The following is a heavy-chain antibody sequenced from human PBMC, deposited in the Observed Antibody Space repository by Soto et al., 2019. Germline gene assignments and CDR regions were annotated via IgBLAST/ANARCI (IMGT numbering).Heavy chain of an antibody. J-gene: IGHJ4*02. CDR3: PGDVLSRLNY. V-gene: IGHV4-4*02. D-gene: IGHD3-3*01. Sequence: SETLSLTCAVSGGSISSSNWWSWVRQPPGKGLEWIGEVYHSGSTNYNPSLKSRVTISVDTSKNQFSLKLSSVTGADTALYYCPGDVLSRLNYGAQGILVTVSS. CDR1: GGSISSSNW. CDR2: VYHSGST.